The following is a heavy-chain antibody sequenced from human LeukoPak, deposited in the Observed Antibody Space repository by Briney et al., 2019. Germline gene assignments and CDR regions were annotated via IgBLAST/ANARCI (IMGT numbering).Heavy chain of an antibody. D-gene: IGHD3-10*01. CDR1: GFTFSDYY. CDR2: ISSGGTII. Sequence: GGSLRLSCAASGFTFSDYYMTWIRQAPGKGLEWISYISSGGTIIYYADSVRGQFTISRDNAKKSLYLQMNSLRAEDTAVYYCARDPLGSGVVHWGQGTLVTVSS. J-gene: IGHJ4*02. CDR3: ARDPLGSGVVH. V-gene: IGHV3-11*04.